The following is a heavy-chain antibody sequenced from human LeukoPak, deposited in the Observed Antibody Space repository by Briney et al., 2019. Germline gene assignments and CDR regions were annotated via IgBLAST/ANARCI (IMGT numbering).Heavy chain of an antibody. CDR3: ARDQYDTWSQRGNFDS. CDR1: GFTFGKYW. V-gene: IGHV3-7*03. CDR2: IKLDGSEK. Sequence: GGSLRLSCVASGFTFGKYWMSWVRQAPGKGLEWVANIKLDGSEKNYVDSVKGRFTISRDNTKNSLYLQMNSLRVEDTAVFYCARDQYDTWSQRGNFDSWGQGTLVIVSS. J-gene: IGHJ4*02. D-gene: IGHD3-3*01.